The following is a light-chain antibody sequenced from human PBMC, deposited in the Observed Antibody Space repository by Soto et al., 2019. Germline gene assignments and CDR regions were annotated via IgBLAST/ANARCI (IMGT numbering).Light chain of an antibody. CDR2: GAS. CDR3: QQYNNWLIT. J-gene: IGKJ5*01. Sequence: EIVMTQSPVTLSFSPGERATIFFRASQSVSSSYLAWYQQKPGQAPRLLIYGASTRATGIPARFSGSGSGTEFTLTISSLQSEDFAVYYCQQYNNWLITFGQGTRLEIK. V-gene: IGKV3-15*01. CDR1: QSVSSSY.